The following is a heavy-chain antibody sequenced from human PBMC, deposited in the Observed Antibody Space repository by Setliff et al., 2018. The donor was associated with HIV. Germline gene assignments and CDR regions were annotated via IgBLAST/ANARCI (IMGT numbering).Heavy chain of an antibody. V-gene: IGHV3-48*03. CDR3: APLVGATGAPSY. Sequence: GGSLRLSCAASGFAFSSYEMNWVRQAPGKGLEWVSYISTSGNRIHYADSVKGRFTISRDNAKNSLYLQMDSLRAEDTAVYYCAPLVGATGAPSYWGQGTLVTVSS. D-gene: IGHD1-26*01. CDR1: GFAFSSYE. CDR2: ISTSGNRI. J-gene: IGHJ4*02.